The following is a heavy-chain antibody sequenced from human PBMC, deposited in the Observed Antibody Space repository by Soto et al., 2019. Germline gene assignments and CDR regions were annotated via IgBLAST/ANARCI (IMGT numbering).Heavy chain of an antibody. CDR2: IYFSGST. Sequence: QLQLQESGPGLVKPSQTLSLTCAVSGGSISNGGYYWSCIRQHPGKGLEWIGSIYFSGSTYYNPSLKSRVTISVATPKNQFSLKLRSVTAAATAVYYCARDSHSQRHNHRWGGGYMDVWGKGTTVTVSS. D-gene: IGHD6-25*01. J-gene: IGHJ6*03. CDR1: GGSISNGGYY. CDR3: ARDSHSQRHNHRWGGGYMDV. V-gene: IGHV4-31*11.